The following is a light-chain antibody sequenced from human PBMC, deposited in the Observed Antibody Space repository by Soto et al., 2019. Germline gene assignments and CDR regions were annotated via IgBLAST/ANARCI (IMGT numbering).Light chain of an antibody. CDR1: QSVSSY. V-gene: IGKV3-11*01. Sequence: EIVLTQSPATLSLSPGERATLSCRASQSVSSYLAWYQQKPGQAPRLLIYDASNRATGIPARFSGSGSGTDFTLTISSLEPEDLAVYYCQQRSNWPRLTFGGGTKVDIK. CDR2: DAS. J-gene: IGKJ4*01. CDR3: QQRSNWPRLT.